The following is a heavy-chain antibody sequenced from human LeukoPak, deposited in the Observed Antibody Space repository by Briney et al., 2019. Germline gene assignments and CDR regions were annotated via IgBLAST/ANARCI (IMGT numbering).Heavy chain of an antibody. CDR3: ARPPSGYTYGPFDQ. CDR1: GYSFSAYW. Sequence: PGESLKISCKASGYSFSAYWIAWVRQMPGKGLEWMGSIYPGDSDTTYSPSFQGQVTISADKSISTAYLLWCSLKASDTAIYYCARPPSGYTYGPFDQWGQGTLVTVSS. V-gene: IGHV5-51*01. CDR2: IYPGDSDT. D-gene: IGHD5-18*01. J-gene: IGHJ4*02.